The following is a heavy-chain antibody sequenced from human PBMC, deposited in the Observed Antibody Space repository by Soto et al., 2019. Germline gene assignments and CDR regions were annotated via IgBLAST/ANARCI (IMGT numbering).Heavy chain of an antibody. J-gene: IGHJ4*02. CDR2: INHSGST. Sequence: PSETLSLTCAVYGGSFSGYYWSWIRQPPGKGLEWIGEINHSGSTNYNPSLKSRVTISVDTSKNQFSLKLSSVTAADTAVYYCASMPRIRLKTLFPGYWGQGPLVTVSS. D-gene: IGHD3-3*01. V-gene: IGHV4-34*01. CDR3: ASMPRIRLKTLFPGY. CDR1: GGSFSGYY.